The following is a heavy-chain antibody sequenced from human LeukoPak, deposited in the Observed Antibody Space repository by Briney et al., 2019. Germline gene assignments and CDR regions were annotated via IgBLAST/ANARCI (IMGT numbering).Heavy chain of an antibody. CDR2: ISWNSGSI. CDR1: GFTFDDYV. Sequence: PGGSLRLSCAASGFTFDDYVMHWVRQAPGKGLEWVSGISWNSGSIGYADSVKGRFTISRDNAKNSLYLQMNSLRAEDMALYYCAKDSSNYYDSSGSYLDYWGQGTLVTVSS. CDR3: AKDSSNYYDSSGSYLDY. V-gene: IGHV3-9*03. J-gene: IGHJ4*02. D-gene: IGHD3-22*01.